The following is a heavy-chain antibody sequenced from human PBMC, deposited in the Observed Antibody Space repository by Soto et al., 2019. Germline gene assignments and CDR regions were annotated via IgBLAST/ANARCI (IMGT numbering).Heavy chain of an antibody. D-gene: IGHD2-15*01. CDR3: AREAKYCSGDGCYDYKTIGFDP. J-gene: IGHJ5*02. V-gene: IGHV4-59*01. Sequence: PSETLSLTCTVSGGSISSNYWSWIRQPPGKGLEWIGYIYYSGSTNYNPSLKSRVTISVDTSKNQFSLKLNSVTAADTAVYYCAREAKYCSGDGCYDYKTIGFDPWGQGTLVTVSS. CDR2: IYYSGST. CDR1: GGSISSNY.